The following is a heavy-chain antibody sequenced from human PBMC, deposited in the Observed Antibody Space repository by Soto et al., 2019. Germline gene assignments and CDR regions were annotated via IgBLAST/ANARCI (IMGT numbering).Heavy chain of an antibody. Sequence: PSETLSLTCAVSGGSISSSNWWSWVRQPPGKGLEWIGEIYHSGSTNYNPSLRNRVTISVDTSKNQFSLKLTSVTAADTAVYYCARVAGYCSGGSCYFDYWGQGTLVTAPQ. CDR2: IYHSGST. CDR1: GGSISSSNW. J-gene: IGHJ4*02. CDR3: ARVAGYCSGGSCYFDY. V-gene: IGHV4-4*02. D-gene: IGHD2-15*01.